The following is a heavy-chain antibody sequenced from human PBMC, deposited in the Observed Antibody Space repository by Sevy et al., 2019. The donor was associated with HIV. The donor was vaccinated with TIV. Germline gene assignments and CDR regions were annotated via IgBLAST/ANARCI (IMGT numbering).Heavy chain of an antibody. Sequence: SETLSLTCTVSGGSISAYYWSWIRQPPGKGLEYLGYIYYTGSTNYNPSLKSRVTISVDTSKNQFSLKLSSVNAADTAVYYCAGAPPVRSGDDSLNWFDPWGQGTLVTVSS. J-gene: IGHJ5*02. CDR2: IYYTGST. V-gene: IGHV4-59*01. D-gene: IGHD5-12*01. CDR3: AGAPPVRSGDDSLNWFDP. CDR1: GGSISAYY.